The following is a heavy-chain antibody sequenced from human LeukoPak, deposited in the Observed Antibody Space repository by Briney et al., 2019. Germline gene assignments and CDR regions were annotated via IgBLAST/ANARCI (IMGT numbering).Heavy chain of an antibody. CDR1: GIIFSDFG. D-gene: IGHD2-15*01. J-gene: IGHJ3*01. CDR3: AKATCSGASCFSNSRDAFDV. CDR2: ILYDGSNK. V-gene: IGHV3-33*06. Sequence: GGSLRLACAASGIIFSDFGMHWVRQAPGRGLEWMAIILYDGSNKYYADSVKGRFTISRDNSQNTMYLQMNSLRAEDSAVYYCAKATCSGASCFSNSRDAFDVWGQGTMVTVSS.